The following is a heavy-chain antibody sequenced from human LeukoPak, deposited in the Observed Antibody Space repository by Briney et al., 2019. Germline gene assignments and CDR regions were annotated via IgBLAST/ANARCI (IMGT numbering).Heavy chain of an antibody. CDR3: AGGYGIVGATFDY. D-gene: IGHD1-26*01. Sequence: GGSLRLSCAASGFTFSSYGMHWVRQAPGKGLEWVSYISSSGSTIYYADSVKGRFTISRDNAKNSLYLQMNSLRAEDTAVYYCAGGYGIVGATFDYWGQGTLVTVSS. J-gene: IGHJ4*02. CDR2: ISSSGSTI. CDR1: GFTFSSYG. V-gene: IGHV3-48*04.